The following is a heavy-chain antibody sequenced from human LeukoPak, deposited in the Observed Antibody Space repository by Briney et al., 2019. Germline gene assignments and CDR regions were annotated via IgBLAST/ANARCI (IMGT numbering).Heavy chain of an antibody. CDR3: ARDRASRDGYNQAFYGMDV. D-gene: IGHD5-24*01. J-gene: IGHJ6*02. CDR2: IIPIFGIA. Sequence: SVKVSCKASGGTFSSYAISWVRQAPGQGLEWMGRIIPIFGIANYAQKFQGRVTITADKSTSTAYMELSSLRSEDTAVYYCARDRASRDGYNQAFYGMDVWGQGTTVTVSS. CDR1: GGTFSSYA. V-gene: IGHV1-69*04.